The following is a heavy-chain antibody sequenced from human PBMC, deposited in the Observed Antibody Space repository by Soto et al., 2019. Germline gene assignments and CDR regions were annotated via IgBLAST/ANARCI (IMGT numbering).Heavy chain of an antibody. Sequence: GGSLRLSCAGSGFTFSGYWMHWVRQGPGKGLVWVSRINSDGTTTAYADSVKGRFTISRDNSKNTLYLQMSSLRAEDTAVYYCTHCSGESCHGWYFGMDVWGQGTTVTVSS. J-gene: IGHJ6*02. V-gene: IGHV3-74*01. D-gene: IGHD2-15*01. CDR1: GFTFSGYW. CDR2: INSDGTTT. CDR3: THCSGESCHGWYFGMDV.